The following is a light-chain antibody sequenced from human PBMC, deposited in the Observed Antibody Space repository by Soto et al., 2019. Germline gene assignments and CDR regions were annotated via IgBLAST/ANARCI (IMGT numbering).Light chain of an antibody. Sequence: QSVLTQPASVSGAPGQSITISCTGTSSDVCAYNYVSWCQQHPGKAPKLRIYEVSNGPSSNRFSGSKSGNTAAVTVSWLRAEYEEDYYCSSYTTSSSFVFPTGPK. CDR1: SSDVCAYNY. J-gene: IGLJ1*01. CDR3: SSYTTSSSFV. CDR2: EVS. V-gene: IGLV2-14*01.